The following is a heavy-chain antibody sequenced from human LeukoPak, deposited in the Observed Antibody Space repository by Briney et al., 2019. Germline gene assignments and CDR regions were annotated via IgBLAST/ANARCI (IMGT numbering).Heavy chain of an antibody. Sequence: SETLSLACTVSGGSMSNYYWSWIRQPAGKGLEWIGRIYTSGTTDYNPSLKSRVTMSLDTSKNQFSLKLSSVTAADTAVYYCARRVVSSSWEYDYWGQGTLVTVSS. CDR1: GGSMSNYY. CDR2: IYTSGTT. D-gene: IGHD6-13*01. J-gene: IGHJ4*02. CDR3: ARRVVSSSWEYDY. V-gene: IGHV4-4*07.